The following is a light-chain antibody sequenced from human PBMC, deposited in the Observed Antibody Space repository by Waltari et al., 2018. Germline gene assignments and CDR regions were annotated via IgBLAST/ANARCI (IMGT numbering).Light chain of an antibody. V-gene: IGLV2-14*03. CDR3: SSYSTSSSLIL. J-gene: IGLJ2*01. Sequence: QSALSQPASVSGSPGQSTTISCPGASSDVGGHDYVSWYQQHPGKAPKLIIRDVNNRPSGVSNRFSGSKSGNTASLTISGLQAEDEADYYCSSYSTSSSLILFGEGTKVTVL. CDR1: SSDVGGHDY. CDR2: DVN.